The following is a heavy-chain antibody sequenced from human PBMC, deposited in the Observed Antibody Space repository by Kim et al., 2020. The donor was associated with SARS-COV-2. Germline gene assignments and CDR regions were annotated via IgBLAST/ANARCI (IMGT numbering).Heavy chain of an antibody. V-gene: IGHV3-23*01. D-gene: IGHD3-22*01. CDR2: ISGGGSST. J-gene: IGHJ1*01. CDR1: GFTFSSYA. CDR3: AKELTVVTVLGY. Sequence: GGSLRLSCVASGFTFSSYAMSWVRQAPGKGLEWVSAISGGGSSTYYAASVKGRFTISRDNSKNTLYLQMNSLRAEDTAVYYCAKELTVVTVLGYWGQGALVTVSS.